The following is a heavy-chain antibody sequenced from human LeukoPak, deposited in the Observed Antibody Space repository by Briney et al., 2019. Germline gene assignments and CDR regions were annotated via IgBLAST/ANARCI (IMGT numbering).Heavy chain of an antibody. V-gene: IGHV3-30*03. CDR3: ARDKGTTCIDN. D-gene: IGHD4-17*01. CDR2: ISYDGSNK. CDR1: GFIFSGFG. Sequence: PGGSLRLSCAASGFIFSGFGIHWVRQAPGKGLEWVAVISYDGSNKYHADSVKGRFTISRDNSKDTLYLQMNSLRAEDTAVYYCARDKGTTCIDNWGQGALVTVSS. J-gene: IGHJ4*02.